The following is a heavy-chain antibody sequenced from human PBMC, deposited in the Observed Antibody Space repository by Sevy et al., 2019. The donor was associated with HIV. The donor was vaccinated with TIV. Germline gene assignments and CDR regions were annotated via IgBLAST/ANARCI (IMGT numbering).Heavy chain of an antibody. D-gene: IGHD1-26*01. J-gene: IGHJ6*02. CDR3: ARARSGFRAGGTYYYYGMDV. CDR1: GFTFSDYY. V-gene: IGHV3-11*01. CDR2: ISSSGSTI. Sequence: GGSLRLSCAASGFTFSDYYMSWIRQAPGKGLEWVSYISSSGSTIYYADSVKGRFTISRDNAKNSLYLQMSSLRAEDTAVYYCARARSGFRAGGTYYYYGMDVWGQGTTVTVSS.